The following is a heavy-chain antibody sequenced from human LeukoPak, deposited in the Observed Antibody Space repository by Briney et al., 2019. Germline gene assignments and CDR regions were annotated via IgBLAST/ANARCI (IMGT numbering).Heavy chain of an antibody. CDR2: INSDGSST. D-gene: IGHD5-24*01. V-gene: IGHV3-74*01. CDR1: GFTISSYW. CDR3: APSRDGYNFVDY. J-gene: IGHJ4*02. Sequence: PGGSLRLSCAASGFTISSYWMHWVRQAPGKGLVWVSRINSDGSSTSYADSVKGRFTISRDNAKNTLYLQMNSLRAEDTAVYYCAPSRDGYNFVDYWGQGTLVTVSS.